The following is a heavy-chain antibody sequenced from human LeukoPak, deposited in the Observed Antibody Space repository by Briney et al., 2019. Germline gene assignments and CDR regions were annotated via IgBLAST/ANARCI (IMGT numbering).Heavy chain of an antibody. CDR2: MSPDSGNT. D-gene: IGHD1-26*01. V-gene: IGHV1-8*01. J-gene: IGHJ4*02. CDR1: GYTFTSHD. CDR3: ARGLRGEVLQTGY. Sequence: ASVKVSCKASGYTFTSHDINWVRQATGQGLEWMGWMSPDSGNTGYAQKFQGRVTMTRNTSISTAYMELSSLRSEDTAVYYCARGLRGEVLQTGYWGQGTLVTVSS.